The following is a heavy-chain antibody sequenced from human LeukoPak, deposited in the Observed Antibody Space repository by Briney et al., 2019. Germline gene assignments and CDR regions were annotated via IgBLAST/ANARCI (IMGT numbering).Heavy chain of an antibody. CDR1: GFTFSNAW. V-gene: IGHV3-15*01. Sequence: GGSLRLSCAASGFTFSNAWMSWVREAPGKGLEWVGRIKSKADGGTTDYAAPVKGRFTISRDDSKNTLYLQMNSLKTEDTAVYYCTTEEDYGDQFRFDYWGQGTLVTVSS. CDR2: IKSKADGGTT. CDR3: TTEEDYGDQFRFDY. J-gene: IGHJ4*02. D-gene: IGHD4-17*01.